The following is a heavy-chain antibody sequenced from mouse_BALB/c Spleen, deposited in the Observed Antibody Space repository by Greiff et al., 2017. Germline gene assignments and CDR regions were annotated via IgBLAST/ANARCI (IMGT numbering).Heavy chain of an antibody. J-gene: IGHJ4*01. CDR1: GFTFSSYA. CDR3: ARQGYYGSSHYYAMDY. CDR2: ISSGGSYT. D-gene: IGHD1-1*01. Sequence: VKLVESGGGLVKPGGSLKLSCAASGFTFSSYAMSWVRQTPEKRLEWVATISSGGSYTYYPDSVKGRFTISRDNAKNTLYLQMSSLRSEDTAMYYCARQGYYGSSHYYAMDYWGQGTSVTVSS. V-gene: IGHV5-9-3*01.